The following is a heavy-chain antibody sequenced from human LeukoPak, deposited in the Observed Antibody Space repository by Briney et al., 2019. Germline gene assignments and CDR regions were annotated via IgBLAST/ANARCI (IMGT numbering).Heavy chain of an antibody. CDR2: ISSSISTI. CDR1: GVTFSSYI. V-gene: IGHV3-48*01. J-gene: IGHJ4*02. D-gene: IGHD3-3*01. Sequence: GGSLRLSCAASGVTFSSYIMNGVRQAPGKGLEWGSYISSSISTIYYADSVKGRFTISRDKAKNSLSLRMNSLRAEDTAVYYCARVVMEWLFTLPFDYWGQGTLVTVSS. CDR3: ARVVMEWLFTLPFDY.